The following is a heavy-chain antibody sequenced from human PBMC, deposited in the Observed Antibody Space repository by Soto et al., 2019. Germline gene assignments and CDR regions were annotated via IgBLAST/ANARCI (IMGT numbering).Heavy chain of an antibody. J-gene: IGHJ4*02. CDR1: GFTFSSYA. V-gene: IGHV3-23*01. CDR2: ISGSGGST. CDR3: AKEGFSGWYVGGFFDY. D-gene: IGHD6-19*01. Sequence: EVQLLESGGGLVQPGGSLRLSCAASGFTFSSYAMSWVRQAPGKGLEWVSAISGSGGSTYDADSVKGGFTISRDNSKNTLYLQMNSLRAEDTAVYYCAKEGFSGWYVGGFFDYWGQGTLVTVSS.